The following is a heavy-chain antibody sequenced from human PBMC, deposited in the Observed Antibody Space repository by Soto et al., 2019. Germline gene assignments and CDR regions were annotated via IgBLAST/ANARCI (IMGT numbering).Heavy chain of an antibody. CDR3: ASPREGQWLVFDH. J-gene: IGHJ4*02. D-gene: IGHD6-19*01. CDR1: GFAFSDFG. V-gene: IGHV3-30*19. Sequence: GGSLRLSCVVSGFAFSDFGMHWVRQSPGEGLAWVASISKDGLDRYYSESVKGRFTISRDDSKNTVFLQMNSLKVEDTAAYFCASPREGQWLVFDHWGQRTLVTVSS. CDR2: ISKDGLDR.